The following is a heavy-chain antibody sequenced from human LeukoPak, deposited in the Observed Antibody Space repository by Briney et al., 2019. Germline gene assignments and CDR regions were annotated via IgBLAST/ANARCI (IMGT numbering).Heavy chain of an antibody. CDR2: INPNSGGT. D-gene: IGHD1-26*01. Sequence: GASVKVSCKAYGYTFTGYYMHWVRQAPGQGLEWMGRINPNSGGTNYAQKFQGRVTMTRDTSISTAYMELSRLRSDDTAVYYCARENIVGETDWFDPWGQGTLVTVSS. CDR3: ARENIVGETDWFDP. V-gene: IGHV1-2*06. J-gene: IGHJ5*02. CDR1: GYTFTGYY.